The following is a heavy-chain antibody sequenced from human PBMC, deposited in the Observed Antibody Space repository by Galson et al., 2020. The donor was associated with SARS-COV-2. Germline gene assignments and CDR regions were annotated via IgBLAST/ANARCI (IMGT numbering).Heavy chain of an antibody. J-gene: IGHJ4*02. CDR1: GFTFRNYG. Sequence: GGSLRLSCAASGFTFRNYGMHWVRQAPGKGLEWVAVMSYDGTKTYYADSVAGRFTISRDNSKNTLYLQMNSLRPEDTAVYYCAKPYCGGACYSVDFDYWGQGTLVTVSS. D-gene: IGHD2-21*02. CDR3: AKPYCGGACYSVDFDY. CDR2: MSYDGTKT. V-gene: IGHV3-30*18.